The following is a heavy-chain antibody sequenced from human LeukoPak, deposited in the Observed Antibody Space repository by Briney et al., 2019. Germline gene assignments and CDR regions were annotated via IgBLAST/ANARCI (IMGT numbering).Heavy chain of an antibody. CDR1: GGSISSSSYY. CDR2: IYYSGST. D-gene: IGHD3-22*01. J-gene: IGHJ6*03. V-gene: IGHV4-39*01. Sequence: SETLSLTCTVSGGSISSSSYYWGWIRQPPGKGLEWIGSIYYSGSTYYIPSLKSRVTISVDTSKNQFSLKLSSVTAADTAVYYCAGLYYYDSSGYYYGYYYYMYVWGKGTTVTVSS. CDR3: AGLYYYDSSGYYYGYYYYMYV.